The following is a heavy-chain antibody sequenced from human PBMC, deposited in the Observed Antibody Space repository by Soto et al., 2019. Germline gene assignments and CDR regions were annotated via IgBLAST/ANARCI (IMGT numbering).Heavy chain of an antibody. CDR1: GGTFSSYA. V-gene: IGHV1-69*01. CDR3: ERREYDFWSGPRRYYYYGMDV. CDR2: IIPIFGTA. Sequence: QVQLVQSGAEVKKPGSSVKVSCTASGGTFSSYAISWVRQAPGQGLEWMGGIIPIFGTANYAQKVQGRVTITADESTSTAYMELSSLRPEDTAVYYCERREYDFWSGPRRYYYYGMDVWGQGTPVTVSS. J-gene: IGHJ6*02. D-gene: IGHD3-3*01.